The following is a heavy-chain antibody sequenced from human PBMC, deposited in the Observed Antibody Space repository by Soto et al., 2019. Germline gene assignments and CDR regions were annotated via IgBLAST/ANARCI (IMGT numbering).Heavy chain of an antibody. J-gene: IGHJ6*02. V-gene: IGHV4-30-2*01. CDR2: IYHSGST. Sequence: SETLSLTCAVSGGSISSGGYSWSWIRQPPGKGLEWIGYIYHSGSTYYNPSLKSRVTISVDRSKNQFSLKLSSVTAADTAVYYCARGRVYGGYYGSGSYYNPYYYGMDVWGQGTTVTVSS. CDR3: ARGRVYGGYYGSGSYYNPYYYGMDV. CDR1: GGSISSGGYS. D-gene: IGHD3-10*01.